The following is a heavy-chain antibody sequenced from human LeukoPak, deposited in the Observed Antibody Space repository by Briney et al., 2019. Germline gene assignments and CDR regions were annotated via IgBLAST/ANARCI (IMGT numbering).Heavy chain of an antibody. D-gene: IGHD3-3*01. CDR3: ARGGLRFLEWWGYYFDY. CDR1: GFTFSSYC. CDR2: ISSSSSYI. J-gene: IGHJ4*02. V-gene: IGHV3-21*01. Sequence: RAGGSLRLSCAASGFTFSSYCMNWVRQAPGKGLEWVSSISSSSSYIYYADSVKGRFTISRDNAKNSLYLRMNSLRAEDTAVYYCARGGLRFLEWWGYYFDYWGQGTLVTVSS.